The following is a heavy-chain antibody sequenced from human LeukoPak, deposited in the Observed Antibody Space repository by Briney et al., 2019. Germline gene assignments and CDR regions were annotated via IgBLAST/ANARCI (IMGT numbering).Heavy chain of an antibody. CDR1: GFTFSSYS. Sequence: PGGSLRLSCAASGFTFSSYSINWVRQAPGKGLEWVSYISSSSSTIYYADSVKGRSTISRDNAKNSLYLQMNSLRAEDTAVYYCARDSPASPLGAWGQGTLVTVSS. CDR2: ISSSSSTI. CDR3: ARDSPASPLGA. D-gene: IGHD3-16*01. J-gene: IGHJ5*02. V-gene: IGHV3-48*01.